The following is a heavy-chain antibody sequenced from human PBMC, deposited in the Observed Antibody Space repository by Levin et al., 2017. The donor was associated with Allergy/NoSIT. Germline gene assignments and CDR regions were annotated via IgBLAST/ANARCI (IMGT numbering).Heavy chain of an antibody. CDR2: IYWDDDK. CDR3: AHQTYYDILTGYPPNSYFDY. V-gene: IGHV2-5*02. Sequence: GSGPTLVKPTQTLTLTCTFSGFSLSTSGVGVGWIRQPPGKALEWLALIYWDDDKRYSPSLKSRLTITKDTSKNQVVLTMTNMDPVDTATYYCAHQTYYDILTGYPPNSYFDYWGQGTLVTVSS. D-gene: IGHD3-9*01. J-gene: IGHJ4*02. CDR1: GFSLSTSGVG.